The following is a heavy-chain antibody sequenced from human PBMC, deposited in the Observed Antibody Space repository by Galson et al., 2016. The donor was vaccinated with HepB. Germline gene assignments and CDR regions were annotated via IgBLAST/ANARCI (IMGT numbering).Heavy chain of an antibody. Sequence: LSLTCAVYGGSLSGYYWSWIRQPPGKGLEWIGEIDHSGNTNYNPSLKSRVSMAVDTSKNQLSLKVTSVTAADTAVYYCARSRPGGDFVAWGQGPLVTVSS. CDR1: GGSLSGYY. V-gene: IGHV4-34*01. CDR3: ARSRPGGDFVA. J-gene: IGHJ4*02. CDR2: IDHSGNT. D-gene: IGHD3-16*01.